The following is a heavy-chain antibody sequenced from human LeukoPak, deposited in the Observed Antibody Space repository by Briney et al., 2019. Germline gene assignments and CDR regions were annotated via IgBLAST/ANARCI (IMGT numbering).Heavy chain of an antibody. CDR1: GFTFSSYS. CDR2: ISSSSSTI. CDR3: ARDRPRKRYGSGSYSGT. J-gene: IGHJ5*02. Sequence: PGGSLRLSCAASGFTFSSYSMNWVRQAPGKGLEWVSYISSSSSTIYYADSVKGRFTISRDNAKNSLYLQMNSLRAEDTAVYYCARDRPRKRYGSGSYSGTWGQGTLVTVSS. V-gene: IGHV3-48*01. D-gene: IGHD3-10*01.